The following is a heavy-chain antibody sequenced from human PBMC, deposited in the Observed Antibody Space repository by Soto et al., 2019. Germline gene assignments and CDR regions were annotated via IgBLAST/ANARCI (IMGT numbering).Heavy chain of an antibody. CDR1: GGSISSYY. D-gene: IGHD1-26*01. CDR2: VHHSWGS. J-gene: IGHJ6*02. CDR3: ARQGVGPLHGLVDV. Sequence: QVQLQESGPGLVKPSETLSLSCTVSGGSISSYYWSWFRQSPGKRMEWIGYVHHSWGSSYNPSLQSRVAISLNTAKSQFSPKGTSVAATDTAVYYCARQGVGPLHGLVDVWGQGTTVTVSS. V-gene: IGHV4-59*08.